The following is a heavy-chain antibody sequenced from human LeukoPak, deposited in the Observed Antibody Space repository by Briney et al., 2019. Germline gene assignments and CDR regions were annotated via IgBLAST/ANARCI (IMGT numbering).Heavy chain of an antibody. CDR2: IWYDGSNK. D-gene: IGHD3-22*01. Sequence: GGSLRLSCAASGFTFSSYGMHWVRQAPGKGLEWVAVIWYDGSNKYYADSVKGRFTISRDNCKNTLYLQMNSLRAEDTAVYYCASGASYYYDSSGYYPGGYWGQGTLVTVSS. J-gene: IGHJ4*02. CDR1: GFTFSSYG. CDR3: ASGASYYYDSSGYYPGGY. V-gene: IGHV3-33*01.